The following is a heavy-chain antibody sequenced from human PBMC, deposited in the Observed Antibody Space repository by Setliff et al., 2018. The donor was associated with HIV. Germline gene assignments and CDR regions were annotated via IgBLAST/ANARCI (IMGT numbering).Heavy chain of an antibody. V-gene: IGHV5-51*01. D-gene: IGHD3-10*01. J-gene: IGHJ4*02. CDR1: EYSFTSNW. CDR2: IYPGDSDA. CDR3: ARAGSGSYYNAPHY. Sequence: GASLKISCKGSEYSFTSNWIGWVRQMPGKGLEWMGIIYPGDSDARYSPSFQGQVTISADKSISTAYLQWSSLKASDTAMYYCARAGSGSYYNAPHYWGQGTLVTVSS.